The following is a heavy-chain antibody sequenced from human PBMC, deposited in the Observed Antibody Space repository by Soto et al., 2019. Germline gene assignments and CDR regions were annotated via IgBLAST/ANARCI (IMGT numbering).Heavy chain of an antibody. CDR3: ASAVPTKTAPIDY. CDR2: ITPIDGST. CDR1: GYTFTTYY. Sequence: QVQLVQSGAEVKNPGASVKVSCKASGYTFTTYYMHWLRQARGQGLEWMGIITPIDGSTRYDQKFQDNVTINSDTSTSTVYRELSSLRFEDTAVYYCASAVPTKTAPIDYWGQGTLVTVTS. V-gene: IGHV1-46*01. J-gene: IGHJ4*02. D-gene: IGHD4-17*01.